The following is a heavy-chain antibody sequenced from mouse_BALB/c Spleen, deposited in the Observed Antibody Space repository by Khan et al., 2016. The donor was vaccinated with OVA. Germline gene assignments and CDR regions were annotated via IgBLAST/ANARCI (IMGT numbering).Heavy chain of an antibody. CDR3: ASDSNFDY. CDR1: GFTFSRFG. J-gene: IGHJ2*01. Sequence: EVQRVESGGGLVQPGGSRKLSCAASGFTFSRFGMHWVRQAPEKGLEWVAYISSGSSTIYYADTVKGRFTISRDNPKNTLFLQMTSLRSEDTAMYYCASDSNFDYWGQGTTLTVSS. V-gene: IGHV5-17*02. CDR2: ISSGSSTI.